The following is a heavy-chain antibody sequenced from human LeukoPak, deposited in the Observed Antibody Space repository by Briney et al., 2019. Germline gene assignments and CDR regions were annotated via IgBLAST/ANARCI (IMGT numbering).Heavy chain of an antibody. V-gene: IGHV1-69*01. CDR1: GGTFTSYA. CDR3: ARGVSGYDYHPGY. Sequence: AGGKVSFKAAGGTFTSYAIGLLRQPPGQGLGWMGGIILIFGTANYAQKFQGRVTITADESTSTAYMELSSLRSEDTAVYYCARGVSGYDYHPGYWGQGTLVTVSS. CDR2: IILIFGTA. D-gene: IGHD5-12*01. J-gene: IGHJ4*02.